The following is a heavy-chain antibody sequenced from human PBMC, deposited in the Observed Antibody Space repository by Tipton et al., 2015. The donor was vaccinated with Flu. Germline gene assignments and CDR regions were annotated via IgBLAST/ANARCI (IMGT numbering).Heavy chain of an antibody. D-gene: IGHD2-15*01. CDR3: ARDTGGYCSGSSCLPRFDY. Sequence: SLRLSCAASGFTFSSFSMNWVRRAPGKGLEWVSSIGRSSEYTYYADSVKGRFTISRDNSKNTVYLLMIRLRVEDTAVYCCARDTGGYCSGSSCLPRFDYWGQATLVTVSS. V-gene: IGHV3-21*04. CDR1: GFTFSSFS. CDR2: IGRSSEYT. J-gene: IGHJ4*02.